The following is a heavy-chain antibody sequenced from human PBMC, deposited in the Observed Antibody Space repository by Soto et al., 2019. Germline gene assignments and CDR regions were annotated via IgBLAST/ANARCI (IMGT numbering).Heavy chain of an antibody. CDR3: ARLPMVRGVPTYYYYGMDV. V-gene: IGHV5-51*01. CDR1: GYSFTSYW. CDR2: IYPGDSDT. D-gene: IGHD3-10*01. J-gene: IGHJ6*02. Sequence: PGESLKISCKGSGYSFTSYWIGWVRQMPGKGLECMGIIYPGDSDTRYIPSFQGQVTISADKSISTAYLQWSSLKASDTAMYYCARLPMVRGVPTYYYYGMDVWGQGTTITVSS.